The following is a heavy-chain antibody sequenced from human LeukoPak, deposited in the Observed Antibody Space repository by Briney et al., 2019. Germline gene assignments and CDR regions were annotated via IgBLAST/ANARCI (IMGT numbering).Heavy chain of an antibody. Sequence: TSETLSLTCTVSDGSISSYYWSWIRQPPGKGLEWIGYIYYSGSTNYNPSLKSRVTISVDTSKNQFSLKLSSVTAADTAVYYCAREGHYYDSSCFFDLWGRGTLVTVSS. CDR3: AREGHYYDSSCFFDL. CDR1: DGSISSYY. J-gene: IGHJ2*01. D-gene: IGHD3-22*01. V-gene: IGHV4-59*01. CDR2: IYYSGST.